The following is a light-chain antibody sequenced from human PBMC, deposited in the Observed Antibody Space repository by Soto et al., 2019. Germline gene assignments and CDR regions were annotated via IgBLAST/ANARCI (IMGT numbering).Light chain of an antibody. J-gene: IGKJ1*01. CDR3: QQYGSSPSWT. Sequence: EIVMTQSPATLSVSPGDSATLYCRASQSVSSSQLAWYQHSPGQAPSLPTYDAARGATGITDRISGSRSGTDFPLTISRLEPEDFWVSFCQQYGSSPSWTLGQGTNVDTK. CDR1: QSVSSSQ. V-gene: IGKV3-20*01. CDR2: DAA.